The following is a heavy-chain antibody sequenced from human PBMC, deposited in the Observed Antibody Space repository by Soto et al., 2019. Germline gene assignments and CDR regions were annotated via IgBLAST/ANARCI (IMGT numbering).Heavy chain of an antibody. Sequence: GASVKVSCKASGYTFTSYAMHWVRQAPGQRLEWMGWINAGNGNTKYSQKFQGRVTITRDTSASTAYMELSSLRSEDTAVYYCARAMGSGWYTPFDYWGQGTLVTVSS. V-gene: IGHV1-3*01. CDR3: ARAMGSGWYTPFDY. J-gene: IGHJ4*02. D-gene: IGHD6-19*01. CDR2: INAGNGNT. CDR1: GYTFTSYA.